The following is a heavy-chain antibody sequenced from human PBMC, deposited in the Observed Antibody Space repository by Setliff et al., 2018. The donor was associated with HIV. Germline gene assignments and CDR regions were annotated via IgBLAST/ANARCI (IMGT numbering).Heavy chain of an antibody. Sequence: SETLSLTCTVSGGSIRTGTYYWGWIRQPPGKGLEWIGSIYYDGRTFYKPSLESRLTISVETSKNQFSLRLSSVTAADTAVYFGARGGAVSADFDSWGQGTLVTVSS. CDR1: GGSIRTGTYY. D-gene: IGHD3-16*01. J-gene: IGHJ5*01. CDR3: ARGGAVSADFDS. V-gene: IGHV4-39*07. CDR2: IYYDGRT.